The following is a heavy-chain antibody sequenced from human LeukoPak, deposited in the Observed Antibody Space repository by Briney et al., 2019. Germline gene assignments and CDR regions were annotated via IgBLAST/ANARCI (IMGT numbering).Heavy chain of an antibody. CDR1: GFTFSSYA. D-gene: IGHD3-22*01. V-gene: IGHV3-30-3*01. Sequence: GGSLRLSCAASGFTFSSYAMHWVRQAPGKGLEWVAVISYDGSNKYYADSVKGRFTISRDNSKNTLYLQMNSLRAEDTAVYYCARGYYDSSGYYYYWGQGTLVTVSS. CDR2: ISYDGSNK. CDR3: ARGYYDSSGYYYY. J-gene: IGHJ4*02.